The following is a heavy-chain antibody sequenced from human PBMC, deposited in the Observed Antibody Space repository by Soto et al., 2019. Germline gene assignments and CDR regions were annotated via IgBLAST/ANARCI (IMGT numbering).Heavy chain of an antibody. V-gene: IGHV3-23*01. D-gene: IGHD1-26*01. CDR2: ISGSGGST. CDR3: ARHLIGSYYYYGMDV. J-gene: IGHJ6*02. Sequence: GGSLRLSCAASGFTFSSYAMSWVRQAPGKGLEWVSAISGSGGSTYYADSVKGRFTISRDNSKNTLYLQMNSLRAEDTAVYYCARHLIGSYYYYGMDVWGQGTTVTVSS. CDR1: GFTFSSYA.